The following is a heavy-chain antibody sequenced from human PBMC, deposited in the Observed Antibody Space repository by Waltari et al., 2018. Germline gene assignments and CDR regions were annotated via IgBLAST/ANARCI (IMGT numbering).Heavy chain of an antibody. CDR2: ISSSSSYI. J-gene: IGHJ4*02. Sequence: EVQLVESGGGLVKPGGSLRLSCAASGFTFSSYSMNWVRQAPGKGLEWVSSISSSSSYIYYADSGKGRFTISRDNAKNSLYLQMNSLRAEDTAVYSCARDRGSGSSPLDYWGQGTLVTVSS. CDR3: ARDRGSGSSPLDY. CDR1: GFTFSSYS. V-gene: IGHV3-21*01. D-gene: IGHD1-26*01.